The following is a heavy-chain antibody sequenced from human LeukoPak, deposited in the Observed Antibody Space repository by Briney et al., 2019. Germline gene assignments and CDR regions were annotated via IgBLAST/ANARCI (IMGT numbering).Heavy chain of an antibody. V-gene: IGHV3-23*01. D-gene: IGHD1-26*01. CDR1: GFTFSGFA. Sequence: GSLRLSCAASGFTFSGFAMSWVRRTPGKGLEWVSGISGNGDNTLYADSVKGRFTISRDNSKNTLYLEMNSLRAEDTAIYYCAKMKGHPLPKYYMDVWGQGTRSPSRQ. J-gene: IGHJ6*01. CDR2: ISGNGDNT. CDR3: AKMKGHPLPKYYMDV.